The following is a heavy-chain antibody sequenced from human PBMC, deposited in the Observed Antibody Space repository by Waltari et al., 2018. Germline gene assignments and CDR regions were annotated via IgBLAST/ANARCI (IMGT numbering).Heavy chain of an antibody. CDR1: GVTFSCSE. Sequence: QVHLVQSGAEVKKPGSSVRVSCKDSGVTFSCSEFNWVRQAPGQGLEWMGGIIPIFGTPIYAQKFQGRVTITADTSTTTAYMELSSLRFEDTAVYYCARDPKGTTVIYDAFDLWGQGTMVSVSS. D-gene: IGHD4-17*01. V-gene: IGHV1-69*14. J-gene: IGHJ3*01. CDR2: IIPIFGTP. CDR3: ARDPKGTTVIYDAFDL.